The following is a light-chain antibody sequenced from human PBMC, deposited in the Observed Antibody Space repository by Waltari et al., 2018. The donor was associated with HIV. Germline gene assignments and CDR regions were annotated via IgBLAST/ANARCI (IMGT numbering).Light chain of an antibody. CDR1: QSVSSRD. CDR3: QQYSNSLIT. V-gene: IGKV3-20*01. Sequence: EIVLTQSPGTRSLSLGERGTLSCRASQSVSSRDLVWYQQRPGQTPRLPIDGASNRATGIPDRFSGSGSGTDFNLTISRLEPEDFVVYYCQQYSNSLITFGQGTRLEIK. CDR2: GAS. J-gene: IGKJ5*01.